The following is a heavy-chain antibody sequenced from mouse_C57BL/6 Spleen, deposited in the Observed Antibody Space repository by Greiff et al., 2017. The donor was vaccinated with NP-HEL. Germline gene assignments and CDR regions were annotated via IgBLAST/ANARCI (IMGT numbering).Heavy chain of an antibody. D-gene: IGHD1-1*01. V-gene: IGHV5-4*01. CDR1: GFTFSSYA. CDR3: ARDAPNYYGSSYGYAMDY. Sequence: EVQWVESGGGLVKPGGSLKLSCAASGFTFSSYAMSWVRQTPAKRLEWVATISDGGSYTYYPDNVKGRFTFSRDNAKNNLYLQMSHLKSEDTAMYYCARDAPNYYGSSYGYAMDYWGQGTSVTVSS. CDR2: ISDGGSYT. J-gene: IGHJ4*01.